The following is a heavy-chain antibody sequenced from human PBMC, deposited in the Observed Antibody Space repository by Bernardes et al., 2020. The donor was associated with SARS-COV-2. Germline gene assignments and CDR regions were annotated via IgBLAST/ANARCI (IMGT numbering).Heavy chain of an antibody. J-gene: IGHJ6*02. CDR3: ARDSQVAAVDRGYYYYYGMDV. V-gene: IGHV3-11*06. D-gene: IGHD2-15*01. CDR2: ISSSSSYT. CDR1: GFTFSDYY. Sequence: GGSLRLSCAASGFTFSDYYMSWIRQAPGKGLEWVSYISSSSSYTNYADSVKGRFTISRDNAKNSLYLQMNSLRAEDTAVYYCARDSQVAAVDRGYYYYYGMDVWGQGTTVTVSS.